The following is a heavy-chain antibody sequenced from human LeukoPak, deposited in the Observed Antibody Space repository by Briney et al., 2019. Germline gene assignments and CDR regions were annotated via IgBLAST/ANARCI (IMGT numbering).Heavy chain of an antibody. D-gene: IGHD1-26*01. CDR2: ISYDGSNK. CDR1: GFTFSSYA. V-gene: IGHV3-30-3*01. J-gene: IGHJ4*02. Sequence: GGSLRLSCAASGFTFSSYAMHWVRQAPGKGLEWVAVISYDGSNKYYADSVKGRFTISRDNSKNTLSLYMNSLRPEDTAVYYCAKVVGATLNLDYWGQGTLVTVSS. CDR3: AKVVGATLNLDY.